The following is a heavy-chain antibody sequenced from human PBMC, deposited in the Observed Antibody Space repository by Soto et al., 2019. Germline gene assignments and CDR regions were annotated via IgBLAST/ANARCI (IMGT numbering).Heavy chain of an antibody. Sequence: SETLSLTCTVSGGSISSYYWSWIRQPPGKGLEWIGYIYYSGSTNYNPSLKSRVTISVDTSKNQFSLKLSSVTAADTAVYYCARGSYCSSTSCYEDWFDPWGQGTLVTVSS. D-gene: IGHD2-2*01. CDR1: GGSISSYY. J-gene: IGHJ5*02. CDR3: ARGSYCSSTSCYEDWFDP. V-gene: IGHV4-59*01. CDR2: IYYSGST.